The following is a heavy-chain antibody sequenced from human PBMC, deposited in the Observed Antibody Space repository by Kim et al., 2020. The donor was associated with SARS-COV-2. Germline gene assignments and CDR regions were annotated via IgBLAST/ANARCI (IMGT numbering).Heavy chain of an antibody. Sequence: GGSLRLSCAASGFTFSNYWMSWVRQSPGKGLEWVANLKQDGSKKYYVDSVEGRFTISRDNAENSLFLEMNSLSAEDTAVYYCARRRGLTGTTYYAYYGM. CDR1: GFTFSNYW. J-gene: IGHJ6*01. D-gene: IGHD1-7*01. CDR3: ARRRGLTGTTYYAYYGM. CDR2: LKQDGSKK. V-gene: IGHV3-7*03.